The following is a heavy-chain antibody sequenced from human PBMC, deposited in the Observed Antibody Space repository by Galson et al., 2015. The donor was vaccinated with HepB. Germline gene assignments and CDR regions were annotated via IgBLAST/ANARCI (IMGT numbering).Heavy chain of an antibody. CDR1: GFTFYDYA. V-gene: IGHV3-9*01. CDR2: ISWNGGTI. Sequence: SLRLSCAASGFTFYDYAMHWVRQVPGKGLEWVAGISWNGGTITYADSVKGRFTISRDNAKNSLYLQMSSLRVEDTAFYFCAKAPRGSYYVTYFDLWGRGTLVTVSS. J-gene: IGHJ4*02. D-gene: IGHD3-10*01. CDR3: AKAPRGSYYVTYFDL.